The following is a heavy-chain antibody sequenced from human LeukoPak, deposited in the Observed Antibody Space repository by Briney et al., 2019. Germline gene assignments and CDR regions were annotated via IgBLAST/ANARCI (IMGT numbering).Heavy chain of an antibody. Sequence: SETLSLTCAVYGGSFSGYYWSWIRQPPGKGLEWIGEINHSGSTNYNPSLKSRVTISVDTSKNQFSLKLTSVTAADTAVYYCASTYYYASGTYHRPFAYWGQGTLVTVSS. J-gene: IGHJ4*02. V-gene: IGHV4-34*01. D-gene: IGHD3-10*01. CDR2: INHSGST. CDR1: GGSFSGYY. CDR3: ASTYYYASGTYHRPFAY.